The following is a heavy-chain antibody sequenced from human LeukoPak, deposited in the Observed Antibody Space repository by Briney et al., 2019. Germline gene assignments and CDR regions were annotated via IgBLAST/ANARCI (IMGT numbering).Heavy chain of an antibody. D-gene: IGHD3-3*01. CDR1: GFTFDDYA. V-gene: IGHV3-9*01. CDR3: ARRGDFWSGYTYFDY. CDR2: ISWNSGSI. Sequence: GRSLRLSCAASGFTFDDYAMHWVRQAPGKGLEWVSGISWNSGSIGYADSVKGRFTISRDNAKNSLYLQMNSLRAEDTAVYYCARRGDFWSGYTYFDYWGQGTLVTVSS. J-gene: IGHJ4*02.